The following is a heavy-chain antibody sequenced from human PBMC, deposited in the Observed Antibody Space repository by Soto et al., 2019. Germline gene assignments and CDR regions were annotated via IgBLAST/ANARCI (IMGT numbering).Heavy chain of an antibody. Sequence: QVQLQESGPGLVKPSDTLSLTCTVSGGSVSSHYWTWIRQPPGKGLEWIGFVYNSGTTYYNPSLTSRATISVESSKNQFALKLNSVTAADTAVYYCVRGRGGSPSYDYWGQGTLVTVSS. CDR1: GGSVSSHY. J-gene: IGHJ4*02. CDR3: VRGRGGSPSYDY. D-gene: IGHD1-26*01. CDR2: VYNSGTT. V-gene: IGHV4-59*02.